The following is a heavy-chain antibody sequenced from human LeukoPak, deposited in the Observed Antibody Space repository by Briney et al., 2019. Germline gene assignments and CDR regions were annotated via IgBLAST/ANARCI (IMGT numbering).Heavy chain of an antibody. D-gene: IGHD1-26*01. CDR3: ATPRGSGSYLAFDY. Sequence: PGGSLRLSCAASGFTLSGYWMHWVRQAPGKGLVWVSRINSDGSSTSYADSVKGRFTISRDNAKNTLYLQMNSLRAEDTAVYYCATPRGSGSYLAFDYWGQGTLVTVSS. V-gene: IGHV3-74*01. CDR1: GFTLSGYW. J-gene: IGHJ4*02. CDR2: INSDGSST.